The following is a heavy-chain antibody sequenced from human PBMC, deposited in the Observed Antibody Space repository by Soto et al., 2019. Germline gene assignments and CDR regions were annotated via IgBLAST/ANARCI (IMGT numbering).Heavy chain of an antibody. CDR2: IIPIFGTA. CDR1: GGTFSSYA. J-gene: IGHJ6*02. V-gene: IGHV1-69*13. D-gene: IGHD6-6*01. CDR3: ARTPSQSIADLPYYYYGMDV. Sequence: SVKVSCKASGGTFSSYAISWVRQAPGQGLEWMGGIIPIFGTANYAQKFQGRVTITADESTSTAYMELSSLRSEDTAVYYCARTPSQSIADLPYYYYGMDVWGQGTTATVS.